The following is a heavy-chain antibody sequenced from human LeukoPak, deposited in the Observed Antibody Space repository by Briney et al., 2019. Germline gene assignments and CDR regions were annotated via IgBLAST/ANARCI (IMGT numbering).Heavy chain of an antibody. CDR1: GGSISSTYYY. Sequence: SQTLSLTCIVSGGSISSTYYYWSWIRQHPGKGLEWIGYIYYSGTTYYNPSLKSRVTISVDTSKNQFSLNLSSVTAADTAMYYCARVAYGSGTYDYYYYGVDVWGQGTTVTVSS. CDR2: IYYSGTT. D-gene: IGHD3-10*01. CDR3: ARVAYGSGTYDYYYYGVDV. V-gene: IGHV4-31*03. J-gene: IGHJ6*02.